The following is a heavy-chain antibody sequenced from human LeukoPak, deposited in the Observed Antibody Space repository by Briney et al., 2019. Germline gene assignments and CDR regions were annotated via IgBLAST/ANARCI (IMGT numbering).Heavy chain of an antibody. J-gene: IGHJ4*02. Sequence: SETLSLTCTVSGGSISSYYWSWIRQPPGKGLEWTGYIYYSGSTNYNPSLKSRVTISVDTSKNQFSLKLSSVTAADTAVYYCARQGMATIPDYWGQGTLVTVSS. CDR1: GGSISSYY. D-gene: IGHD5-24*01. CDR2: IYYSGST. V-gene: IGHV4-59*08. CDR3: ARQGMATIPDY.